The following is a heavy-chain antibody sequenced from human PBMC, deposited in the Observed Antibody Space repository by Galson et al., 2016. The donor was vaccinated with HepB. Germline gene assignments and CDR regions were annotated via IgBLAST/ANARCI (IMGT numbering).Heavy chain of an antibody. CDR3: AKDRGGRVYFYVMDV. J-gene: IGHJ6*02. V-gene: IGHV3-23*01. D-gene: IGHD3-10*01. Sequence: SLRLSCAASGFAFGTYAMCWVRQAPGKGLEWVAGIGPDGTRAHYADSVKGRFTISRDNFKNTLSLQINNLGGEDTAVYYCAKDRGGRVYFYVMDVWGQGTTVIVSS. CDR2: IGPDGTRA. CDR1: GFAFGTYA.